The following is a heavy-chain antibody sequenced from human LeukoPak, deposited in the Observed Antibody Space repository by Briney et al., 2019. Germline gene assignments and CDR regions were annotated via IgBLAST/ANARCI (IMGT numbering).Heavy chain of an antibody. J-gene: IGHJ4*02. Sequence: GGSLRLSCAASRFSFSIYWMHWVRQAPGKGLVWVSRINSDGSTTTYVDSVKGRFTISRDNAKNTLYLQMNSLRAEDTAVYYCARGTGYFLFDYWGQGTLVTVSS. CDR1: RFSFSIYW. CDR2: INSDGSTT. CDR3: ARGTGYFLFDY. V-gene: IGHV3-74*01. D-gene: IGHD2-8*02.